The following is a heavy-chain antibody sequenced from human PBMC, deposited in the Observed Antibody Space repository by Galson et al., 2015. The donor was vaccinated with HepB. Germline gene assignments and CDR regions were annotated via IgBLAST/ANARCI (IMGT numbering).Heavy chain of an antibody. Sequence: SVKVSCKASGGTFSSYTISWVRQAPGQGLEWMGRIIPILGIANYAQKFQGRVTITADKSTSTAYMELSSLRSEDTAVYYCARDVEFGYSSGWFDPWGQGTPVTVSS. J-gene: IGHJ5*02. CDR1: GGTFSSYT. CDR3: ARDVEFGYSSGWFDP. CDR2: IIPILGIA. D-gene: IGHD6-19*01. V-gene: IGHV1-69*04.